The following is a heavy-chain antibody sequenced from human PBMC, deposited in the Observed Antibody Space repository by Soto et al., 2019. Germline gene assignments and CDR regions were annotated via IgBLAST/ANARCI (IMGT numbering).Heavy chain of an antibody. J-gene: IGHJ4*02. Sequence: LRLSCAASGFTFSSYAMHWVRQAPGKGLEWVAVISYDGSNKYYADSVKGRFTISRDNSKNTLYLQMNSLRAEDTAVYYCARPPVGYCGGGSCSGAPFDYWGQGTLVTVSS. V-gene: IGHV3-30-3*01. D-gene: IGHD2-15*01. CDR2: ISYDGSNK. CDR1: GFTFSSYA. CDR3: ARPPVGYCGGGSCSGAPFDY.